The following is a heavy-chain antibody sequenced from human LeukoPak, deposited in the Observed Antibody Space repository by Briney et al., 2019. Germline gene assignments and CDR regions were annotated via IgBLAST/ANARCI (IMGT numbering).Heavy chain of an antibody. CDR2: INSDGSST. CDR3: ASTGVTLMPDAFDI. Sequence: GGSLRLSCAASGFTFSSYWMHWVRQAPGKGLVWVSRINSDGSSTSYADSVKGRFTISRDNAKNTLYLQMNSLRAEDTAVYYCASTGVTLMPDAFDIWGQGTMVTVSS. D-gene: IGHD3-10*01. CDR1: GFTFSSYW. V-gene: IGHV3-74*01. J-gene: IGHJ3*02.